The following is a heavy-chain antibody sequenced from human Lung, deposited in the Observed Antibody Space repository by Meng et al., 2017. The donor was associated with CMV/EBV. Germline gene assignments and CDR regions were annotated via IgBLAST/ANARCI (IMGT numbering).Heavy chain of an antibody. V-gene: IGHV1-2*02. CDR3: ARDVGTGAAGY. Sequence: ASVKVSCKASGYTFTDYYIHWVRQAPGQGLKWMGWINPNSGGTNYAQKFQGRVTMTTDTSIRTIYMELNRLTSDDTAKFYCARDVGTGAAGYWGQGTLVTVSS. J-gene: IGHJ4*02. D-gene: IGHD1-1*01. CDR2: INPNSGGT. CDR1: GYTFTDYY.